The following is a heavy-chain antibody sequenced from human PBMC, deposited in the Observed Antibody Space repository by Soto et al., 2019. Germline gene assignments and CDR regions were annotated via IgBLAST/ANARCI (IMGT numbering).Heavy chain of an antibody. CDR2: IHYSGSI. V-gene: IGHV4-30-4*08. Sequence: PSETLSLTCTVSGGSISYEYYHWTWIRQSPGKGLEWIGYIHYSGSIIYNPSFKSRVTISVDTSKNQFSLQLSSVTAADTAVYFCARADDGGDRDYYGLDVWGQGTTVTVSS. D-gene: IGHD2-21*02. CDR3: ARADDGGDRDYYGLDV. J-gene: IGHJ6*02. CDR1: GGSISYEYYH.